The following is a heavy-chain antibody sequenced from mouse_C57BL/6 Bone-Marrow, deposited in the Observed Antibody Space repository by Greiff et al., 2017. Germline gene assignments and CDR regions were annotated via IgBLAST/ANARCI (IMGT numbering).Heavy chain of an antibody. Sequence: EVMLVESGEGLVKPGGSLKLSCAASGFTFSSYAMSWVRQTPEKRLEWVAYISSGGDCIYYADTVKGRLTISRDNARNTLYLQMSSLKSEYTAMYYCTLYSIYLAWFAYWGQGTLVTVSA. CDR3: TLYSIYLAWFAY. D-gene: IGHD2-5*01. J-gene: IGHJ3*01. V-gene: IGHV5-9-1*02. CDR1: GFTFSSYA. CDR2: ISSGGDCI.